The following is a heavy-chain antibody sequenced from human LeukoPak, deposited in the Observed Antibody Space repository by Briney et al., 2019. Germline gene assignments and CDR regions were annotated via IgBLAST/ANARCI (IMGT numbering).Heavy chain of an antibody. D-gene: IGHD3-3*01. CDR3: ARDLTRFTRFDY. CDR2: IIPIFGTA. CDR1: GGTFSSYA. Sequence: GASVKVSCKASGGTFSSYAISWVRQAPGQGLEWMGGIIPIFGTANYAQEFQGRVTITADESTSTAYMELSSLRSEDTAVYYCARDLTRFTRFDYWGQGTLVTVSS. J-gene: IGHJ4*02. V-gene: IGHV1-69*13.